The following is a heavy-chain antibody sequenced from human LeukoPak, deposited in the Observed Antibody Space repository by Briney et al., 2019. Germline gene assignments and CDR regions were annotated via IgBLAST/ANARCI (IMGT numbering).Heavy chain of an antibody. CDR2: INPSSGGT. V-gene: IGHV1-2*02. Sequence: ASVKVSCKASGYTFTGYYIHWVRQAPGQGLEWMGWINPSSGGTDYAQKFQGRVTMTGDTSISTAYMELSRLRPDDTAVYYCARDRGSSWYVDYWGQGTLVTVSS. CDR1: GYTFTGYY. J-gene: IGHJ4*02. D-gene: IGHD6-13*01. CDR3: ARDRGSSWYVDY.